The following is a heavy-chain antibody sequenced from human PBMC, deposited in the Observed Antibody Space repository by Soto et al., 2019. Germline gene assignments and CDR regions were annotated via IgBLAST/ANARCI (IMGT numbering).Heavy chain of an antibody. D-gene: IGHD1-26*01. J-gene: IGHJ5*02. CDR3: SRDPGANWLDP. CDR1: RFTFSRNC. Sequence: PGRTLRRSCVPSRFTFSRNCRHWYRQGPGKGLVWVSRIRGDGTLTTYADSVEGRFTTSRDNGKNTVYLQMDSLRVEDMAVYDCSRDPGANWLDPWGQGTLVTVSS. CDR2: IRGDGTLT. V-gene: IGHV3-74*01.